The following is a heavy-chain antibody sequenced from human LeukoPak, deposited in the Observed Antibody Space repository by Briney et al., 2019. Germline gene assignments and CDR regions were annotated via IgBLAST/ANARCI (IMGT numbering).Heavy chain of an antibody. CDR3: AVALGEQRFDY. CDR1: GYTFASYG. V-gene: IGHV1-18*01. CDR2: ISGYNGDT. Sequence: GASVKVSCKASGYTFASYGISWVRQAPGQGLEWMGWISGYNGDTNYAQKFQDRVTMTKDTSTTTVYMELRSLRSDDTAVYYCAVALGEQRFDYWGQGTLVTVSS. D-gene: IGHD3-16*01. J-gene: IGHJ4*02.